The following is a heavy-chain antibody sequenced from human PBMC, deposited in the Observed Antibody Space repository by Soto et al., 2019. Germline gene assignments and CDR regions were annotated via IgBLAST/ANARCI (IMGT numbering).Heavy chain of an antibody. CDR2: LYWNDDR. J-gene: IGHJ4*02. D-gene: IGHD1-26*01. CDR3: AHSTSVPCCYYFDS. V-gene: IGHV2-5*01. CDR1: GFSLTSSGGG. Sequence: SGPTLVNPTQTLTLTCSFSGFSLTSSGGGVGWVRQPPGKALEWLALLYWNDDRRYSPSLKSRLTITKDTSKNQVVLTMTNMDPADTATYYCAHSTSVPCCYYFDSWGQGTLVTVSS.